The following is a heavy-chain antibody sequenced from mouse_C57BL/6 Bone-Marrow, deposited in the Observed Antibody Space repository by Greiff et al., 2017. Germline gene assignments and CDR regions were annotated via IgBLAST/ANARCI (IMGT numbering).Heavy chain of an antibody. V-gene: IGHV1-53*01. Sequence: QVQLKQPGAELVKPGASVKLSCKASGYTFTSYWMHWVKQRPGQGLEWIGNINPSNGGTNYNEKFKSKATLTVDKSSSTAYMQLSSLTSEDSAVYYCAREGGYYELYAMDYWGQGTSVTVSS. CDR3: AREGGYYELYAMDY. CDR1: GYTFTSYW. D-gene: IGHD2-3*01. J-gene: IGHJ4*01. CDR2: INPSNGGT.